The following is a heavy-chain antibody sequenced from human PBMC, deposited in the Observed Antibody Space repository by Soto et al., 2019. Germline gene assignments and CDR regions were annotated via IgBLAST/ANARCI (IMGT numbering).Heavy chain of an antibody. J-gene: IGHJ4*02. CDR3: ARRGDIWSGYEIDY. D-gene: IGHD3-3*01. V-gene: IGHV4-39*01. Sequence: PXETLSLTCDFSVDSISDKSFYCGWMRQPPGKGLEWIGSIYYSGETYYNLSLKSRVTISADSSKNKISLKVNSVTAADTAVYYCARRGDIWSGYEIDYWGQGGLCSVSS. CDR2: IYYSGET. CDR1: VDSISDKSFY.